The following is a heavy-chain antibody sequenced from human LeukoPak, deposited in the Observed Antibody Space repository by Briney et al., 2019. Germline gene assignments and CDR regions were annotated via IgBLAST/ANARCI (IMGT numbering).Heavy chain of an antibody. J-gene: IGHJ4*02. D-gene: IGHD2-2*01. V-gene: IGHV5-51*01. CDR1: GYSFSSYW. CDR3: ARHLNSITSCPNY. Sequence: GESLQISCKGSGYSFSSYWIAWVRQMPGKGLEWMGIIYPRDSRTTYSPSFQGQVTISVDKSTSTAYLQWSSLKASDTAMYYCARHLNSITSCPNYWGPGTLVTVSS. CDR2: IYPRDSRT.